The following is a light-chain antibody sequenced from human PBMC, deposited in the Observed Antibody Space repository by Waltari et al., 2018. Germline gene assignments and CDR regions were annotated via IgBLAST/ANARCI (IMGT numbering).Light chain of an antibody. CDR1: PSVLDSSNNKNY. Sequence: DIVMTQSPDSLAGSLGERGIINCKSRPSVLDSSNNKNYLAWYQQKPGKPPKLLIYWASTRESGVPDRFSGSGSGTDFTLTISSLQAEDVAVYYCQQYYSTPRTFGQGTKVEIK. CDR3: QQYYSTPRT. CDR2: WAS. J-gene: IGKJ1*01. V-gene: IGKV4-1*01.